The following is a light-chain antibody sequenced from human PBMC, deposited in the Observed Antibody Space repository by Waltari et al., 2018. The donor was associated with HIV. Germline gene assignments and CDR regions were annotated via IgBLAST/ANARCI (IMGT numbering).Light chain of an antibody. Sequence: SYELTQPPSASVSPGQTARITCSGDALATQYAYWYQQKPGQAPGLVIYKDMERPSGIPGRFSGASTGRTVTLTISGVQAEDEADYYCQSADSSGTYWVFGGGTKLTVL. CDR1: ALATQY. V-gene: IGLV3-25*03. J-gene: IGLJ3*02. CDR3: QSADSSGTYWV. CDR2: KDM.